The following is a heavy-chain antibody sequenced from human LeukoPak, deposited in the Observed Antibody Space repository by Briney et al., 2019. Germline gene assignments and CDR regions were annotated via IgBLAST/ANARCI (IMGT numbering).Heavy chain of an antibody. D-gene: IGHD5-12*01. CDR3: ASEGSSGYVDY. J-gene: IGHJ4*02. CDR1: GGSISSGGYY. Sequence: SQTLSLTCTVSGGSISSGGYYWSWIRQPPGKGLEWIGYIYHSGSTYYNPSLKSRVTISVDRSKNQFSLKLSSVTAADTAVYYCASEGSSGYVDYWGQGTLVTVSS. CDR2: IYHSGST. V-gene: IGHV4-30-2*01.